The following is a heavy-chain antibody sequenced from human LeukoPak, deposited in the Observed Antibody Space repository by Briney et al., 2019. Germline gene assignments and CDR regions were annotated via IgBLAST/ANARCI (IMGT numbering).Heavy chain of an antibody. CDR2: IIPIFGTA. V-gene: IGHV1-69*05. D-gene: IGHD2-15*01. CDR1: GGTFSSYA. Sequence: ASVKVSCKASGGTFSSYAISWVRQAPGQGLEWMGRIIPIFGTANYAQKLQGRVTMTTDTSTSTAYMELRSLRSDDTAVYYCARDPRYCSGGSCYSHPFDYWGQGTLVTVSS. J-gene: IGHJ4*02. CDR3: ARDPRYCSGGSCYSHPFDY.